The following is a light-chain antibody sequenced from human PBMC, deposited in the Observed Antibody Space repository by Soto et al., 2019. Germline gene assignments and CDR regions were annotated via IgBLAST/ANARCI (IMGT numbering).Light chain of an antibody. J-gene: IGKJ1*01. V-gene: IGKV1-39*01. CDR3: QQTDSTPQT. CDR2: AAS. Sequence: DIQMTQSPSSLSASVGDRVTISCRASQSIRNYVSWYQQKPGTAPKLLIRAASTLQSGVPTRFRGSGSGTEFTLTISSLQIEDFATYFCQQTDSTPQTFGQGTNVEI. CDR1: QSIRNY.